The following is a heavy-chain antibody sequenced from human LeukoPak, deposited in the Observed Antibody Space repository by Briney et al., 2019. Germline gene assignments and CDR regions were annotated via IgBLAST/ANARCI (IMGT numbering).Heavy chain of an antibody. Sequence: KPSETLSLTCTVSGGSISSYYWSWIRQPAGKGLEWIGRIYTSGSTNYNPSLKSRVTMSVDTSKNQFSLKLSSVTAEDTAVYYCARTSGFYDSSGYIFDYWGQGTLVTVSS. CDR1: GGSISSYY. CDR3: ARTSGFYDSSGYIFDY. V-gene: IGHV4-4*07. D-gene: IGHD3-22*01. J-gene: IGHJ4*02. CDR2: IYTSGST.